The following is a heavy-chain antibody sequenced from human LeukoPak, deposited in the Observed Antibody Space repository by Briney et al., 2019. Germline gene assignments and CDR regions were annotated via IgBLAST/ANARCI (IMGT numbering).Heavy chain of an antibody. V-gene: IGHV4-39*01. J-gene: IGHJ5*02. CDR2: IYYSGST. D-gene: IGHD2-15*01. Sequence: SETLSLTCTVSGGSISSSSHYWGWIRQPPGKGLEWIGSIYYSGSTYYNPSLKSRVTISVDTSKNQFSLKLSSVTAADTAVYYCARSIVVVVAANYNWFDPWGQGTLVTVSS. CDR1: GGSISSSSHY. CDR3: ARSIVVVVAANYNWFDP.